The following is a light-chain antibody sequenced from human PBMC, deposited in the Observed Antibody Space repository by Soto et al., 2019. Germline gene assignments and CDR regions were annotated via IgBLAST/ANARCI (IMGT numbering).Light chain of an antibody. Sequence: DIQMTQSPSSLSAYLGDRVTITCRASENIIQYLNWYQQKPVKVPRLLVYGASRLETGVPSRLRASGFGTEFTLTIRGLQSEDFATYYCQHSYTAPLTFGQGTNV. J-gene: IGKJ1*01. CDR1: ENIIQY. CDR3: QHSYTAPLT. V-gene: IGKV1-39*01. CDR2: GAS.